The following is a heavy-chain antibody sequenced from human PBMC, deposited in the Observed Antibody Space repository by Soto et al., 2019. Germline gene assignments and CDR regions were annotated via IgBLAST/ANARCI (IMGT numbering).Heavy chain of an antibody. Sequence: GGSLRLSCAASGFTFSSYAMNWVRQGPGKGLEWVSAISGSGGNTHYADSVKGRFTISRDNSKNTLYLQMNSLRAEGTAVYYCAKGADYFHCNGYNLEYFQSWAPGTLVTVSS. D-gene: IGHD3-22*01. J-gene: IGHJ1*01. CDR2: ISGSGGNT. V-gene: IGHV3-23*01. CDR1: GFTFSSYA. CDR3: AKGADYFHCNGYNLEYFQS.